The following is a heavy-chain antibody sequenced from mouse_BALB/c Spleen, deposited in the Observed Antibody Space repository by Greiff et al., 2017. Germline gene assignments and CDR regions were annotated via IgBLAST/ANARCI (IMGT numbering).Heavy chain of an antibody. CDR3: AILTGTRAMDY. Sequence: QVQLQQPGAELVMPGASVKMSCKASGYTFTDYWMHWVKQRPGQGLEWIGAIDTSDSYTSYNQKFKGKATLTVDESSSTAYMQLSSLTSEDSAVYYCAILTGTRAMDYWGQGTSVTVSS. CDR1: GYTFTDYW. CDR2: IDTSDSYT. V-gene: IGHV1-69*01. D-gene: IGHD4-1*01. J-gene: IGHJ4*01.